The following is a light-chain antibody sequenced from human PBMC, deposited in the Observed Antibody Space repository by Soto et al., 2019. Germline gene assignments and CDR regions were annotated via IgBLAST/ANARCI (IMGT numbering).Light chain of an antibody. V-gene: IGKV3-15*01. Sequence: EIVMTQSPATLSVSPGERATLSCRASQTVTNNLAWYQHKPGQAPRLLIYGASTRATGIPARFSGSGSGTDFTLTINSLQSEDFAVYYCHHYNNWPQTFGQGTKVDIK. CDR3: HHYNNWPQT. J-gene: IGKJ1*01. CDR2: GAS. CDR1: QTVTNN.